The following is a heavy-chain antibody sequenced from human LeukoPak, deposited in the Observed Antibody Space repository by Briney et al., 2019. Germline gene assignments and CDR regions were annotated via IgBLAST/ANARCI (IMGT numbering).Heavy chain of an antibody. Sequence: GGSLRLSCAASGFTFSGHWMHWVRQAPGKGLVWVSHINRDVSDTTYADSVKGRFTISRDNAKNTLYLQLNSLRVEDTAVYYCVRDGVGSGGDFDYWGQGTLVTVSS. CDR2: INRDVSDT. CDR1: GFTFSGHW. CDR3: VRDGVGSGGDFDY. J-gene: IGHJ4*02. D-gene: IGHD2-8*02. V-gene: IGHV3-74*03.